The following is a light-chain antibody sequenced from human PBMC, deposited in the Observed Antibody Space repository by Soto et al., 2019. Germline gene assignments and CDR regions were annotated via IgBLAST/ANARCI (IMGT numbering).Light chain of an antibody. CDR2: AAS. CDR1: QGISSY. Sequence: DIQLTQSPSFLSSSVGDRVTITCRASQGISSYLAWYQQKPGKAPKLLIYAASTLQSGVPSRFSGSGSGTEFTLTISSLQPEDCATYYCQQRNSYPHTFGQGTKLEIK. J-gene: IGKJ2*01. CDR3: QQRNSYPHT. V-gene: IGKV1-9*01.